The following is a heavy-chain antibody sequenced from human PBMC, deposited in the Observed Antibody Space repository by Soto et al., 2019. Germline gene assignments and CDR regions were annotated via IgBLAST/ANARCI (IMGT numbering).Heavy chain of an antibody. V-gene: IGHV4-4*07. CDR3: ARGQRFSDWFDP. CDR2: IYSSGST. Sequence: SETLSLTCTVTGGTISGYYRTWIRQSAGGGLEWIGRIYSSGSTNYNPSLKSRVTISLDTSMNHFSLRLSSVTAADTAVYYCARGQRFSDWFDPWGQGTLVTVSS. CDR1: GGTISGYY. D-gene: IGHD3-3*01. J-gene: IGHJ5*02.